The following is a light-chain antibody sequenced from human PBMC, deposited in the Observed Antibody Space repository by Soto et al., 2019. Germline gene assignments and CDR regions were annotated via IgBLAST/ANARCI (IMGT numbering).Light chain of an antibody. CDR1: QSIPNNY. CDR3: QQCATVPLT. J-gene: IGKJ1*01. V-gene: IGKV3-20*01. Sequence: EIVLTQSPGTLSLSPGERATLSCRASQSIPNNYLAWYQQKPGQAPRLLIDDASNRATDIPGRFSCSGSGTDFLLTISRLEPEDFAVYYCQQCATVPLTFGQGTRVEIK. CDR2: DAS.